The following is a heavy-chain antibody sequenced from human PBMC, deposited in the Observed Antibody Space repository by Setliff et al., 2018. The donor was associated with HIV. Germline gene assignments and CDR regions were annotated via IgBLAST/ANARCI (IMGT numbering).Heavy chain of an antibody. V-gene: IGHV1-46*01. CDR3: ARLNSYFYFYMDV. CDR1: GYTFTSYY. CDR2: INPSGGST. Sequence: ASVKVSCKASGYTFTSYYMHWVRQAPGQGLEWMGIINPSGGSTSYAQKFQGRVTMTRDTSISTAYMELSRLRSDDTAVYYCARLNSYFYFYMDVWGKGTTVTVSS. J-gene: IGHJ6*03. D-gene: IGHD4-4*01.